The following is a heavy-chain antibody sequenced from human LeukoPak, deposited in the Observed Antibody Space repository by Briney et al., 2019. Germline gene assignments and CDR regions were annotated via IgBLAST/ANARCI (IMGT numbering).Heavy chain of an antibody. J-gene: IGHJ5*02. CDR3: ARSFGGYSSPQWFDP. V-gene: IGHV1-18*01. Sequence: GASVKVSCKASGYTFTSYGISWVRQAPGQGLEWMGWISAYNGNTNYAQKLQGRVTMTTDTSTSTAYMELRSLRSDDTAVYYCARSFGGYSSPQWFDPWGQGTLVTVSS. CDR2: ISAYNGNT. CDR1: GYTFTSYG. D-gene: IGHD6-13*01.